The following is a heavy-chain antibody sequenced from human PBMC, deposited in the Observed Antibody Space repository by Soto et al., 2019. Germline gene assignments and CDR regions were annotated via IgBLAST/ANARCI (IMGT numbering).Heavy chain of an antibody. D-gene: IGHD2-15*01. CDR3: ERGQEVGAHFFDS. V-gene: IGHV3-13*01. J-gene: IGHJ4*02. Sequence: GGSLRLSCAVSGFPLEKYGMNWVRQAPGKGLEWVSTIGPAGDTYYAVSVKGRFTISRDNAKNSLSLQMNSLRAGDTAVSFCERGQEVGAHFFDSWGQGTQVTVSS. CDR1: GFPLEKYG. CDR2: IGPAGDT.